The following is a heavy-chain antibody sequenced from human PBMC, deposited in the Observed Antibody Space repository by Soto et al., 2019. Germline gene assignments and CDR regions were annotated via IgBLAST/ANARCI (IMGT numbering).Heavy chain of an antibody. CDR2: IWYDGTQK. D-gene: IGHD4-17*01. V-gene: IGHV3-33*01. CDR1: GFTFNTYS. J-gene: IGHJ4*02. CDR3: ARAGGTTVTGLWHFDS. Sequence: HPGGSLRLSCEASGFTFNTYSMHWVRQPPGKGLEWLAAIWYDGTQKYYADSVKGRFIIPRDNSKKTLYLEMNSLRAEDTAVYYCARAGGTTVTGLWHFDSWGQGTL.